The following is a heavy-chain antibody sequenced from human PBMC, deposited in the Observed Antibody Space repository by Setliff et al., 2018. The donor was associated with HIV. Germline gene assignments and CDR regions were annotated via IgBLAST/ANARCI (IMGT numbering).Heavy chain of an antibody. CDR2: IIPMYNIP. D-gene: IGHD6-13*01. CDR3: ARDQTGVAAAAFGGGSAWSDEGFDI. CDR1: GGTLSNYV. J-gene: IGHJ3*02. Sequence: SVKVSCKTSGGTLSNYVITWVRQAPGQGLEWMGMIIPMYNIPAYAQKFQGRVTFTADESTSTAYMELSSLSSEDTAVNYCARDQTGVAAAAFGGGSAWSDEGFDIWGQGIMVTVSS. V-gene: IGHV1-69*13.